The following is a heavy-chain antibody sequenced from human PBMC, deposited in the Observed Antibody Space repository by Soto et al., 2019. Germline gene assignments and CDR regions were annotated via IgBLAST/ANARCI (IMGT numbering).Heavy chain of an antibody. D-gene: IGHD3-3*01. J-gene: IGHJ6*03. V-gene: IGHV5-51*01. CDR2: IYPGDSDT. CDR1: GYSFTSYW. Sequence: GESLKISCKGSGYSFTSYWIGWVRQMPGKGLEWMGIIYPGDSDTRYSPSFQGQVTISADKSISTAYLQWSSLKASDTAMYYCAGPYAFRSATWYYMDGWGKGTRVTVAS. CDR3: AGPYAFRSATWYYMDG.